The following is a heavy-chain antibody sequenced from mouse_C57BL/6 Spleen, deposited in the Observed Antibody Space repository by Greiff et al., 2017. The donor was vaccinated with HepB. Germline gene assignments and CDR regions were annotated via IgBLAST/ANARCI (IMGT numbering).Heavy chain of an antibody. Sequence: QVQLQQPGAELVMPGASVKLSCKASGYTFTSYWMHWVKQRPGQGLEWIGEIDPSDSYTNYNQKFKGKSTLTVDKSSSTAYMQLSSLTSEDSAVYYCARFPLDYYGSRSFDYWGQGTTLTVSS. J-gene: IGHJ2*01. CDR2: IDPSDSYT. V-gene: IGHV1-69*01. CDR1: GYTFTSYW. D-gene: IGHD1-1*01. CDR3: ARFPLDYYGSRSFDY.